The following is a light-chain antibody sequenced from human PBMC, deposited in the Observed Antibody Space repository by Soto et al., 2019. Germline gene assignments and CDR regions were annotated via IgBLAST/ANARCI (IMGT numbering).Light chain of an antibody. CDR3: AAWDDSLSGVV. CDR1: SSNIGSNY. CDR2: RNN. V-gene: IGLV1-47*01. Sequence: QSVLTQPPSASGTPGQRVTISCSGSSSNIGSNYVYWYQQLPGTVPQLLIYRNNERLSGVPDRFSGSKSGTSASLAISGLRSEDEADYYCAAWDDSLSGVVFGGGTKLTVL. J-gene: IGLJ2*01.